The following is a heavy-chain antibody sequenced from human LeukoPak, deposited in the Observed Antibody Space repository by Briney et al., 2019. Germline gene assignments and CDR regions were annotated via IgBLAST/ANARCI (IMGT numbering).Heavy chain of an antibody. CDR1: GGTFSSYA. J-gene: IGHJ4*02. CDR2: IIPVFATA. CDR3: ARHGSYSGSYLY. Sequence: SVKVSCKASGGTFSSYAISWVRQAPGQGLEWMGGIIPVFATANYAQKFQGRVTISTDESTSTAYMELSSLRSEDTAVYYCARHGSYSGSYLYWGQGTLVTVSS. V-gene: IGHV1-69*05. D-gene: IGHD1-26*01.